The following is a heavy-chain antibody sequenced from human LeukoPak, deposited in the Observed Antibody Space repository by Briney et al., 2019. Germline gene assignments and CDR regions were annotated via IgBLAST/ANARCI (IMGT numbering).Heavy chain of an antibody. D-gene: IGHD2-2*02. CDR2: IYHSGST. J-gene: IGHJ2*01. CDR1: GYSISSGYY. CDR3: ARRPVGYCSSTSCYTSDPLKSYWYFDL. V-gene: IGHV4-38-2*02. Sequence: SETLSLTCTVSGYSISSGYYWGWIRQPPGKGLEWIGSIYHSGSTYYNPSLKSRVTISVDTSKNQFSLKLSSVTAADTAVYYCARRPVGYCSSTSCYTSDPLKSYWYFDLWGRGTLVTVSS.